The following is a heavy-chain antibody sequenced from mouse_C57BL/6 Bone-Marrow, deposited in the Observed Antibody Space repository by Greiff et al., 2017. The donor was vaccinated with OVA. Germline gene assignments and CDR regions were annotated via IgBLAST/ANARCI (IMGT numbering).Heavy chain of an antibody. CDR3: YEDSAGYNCASTGTRGYFDN. V-gene: IGHV1-87*01. D-gene: IGHD4-1*01. CDR2: GQGLEWIG. J-gene: IGHJ2*01. CDR1: YTFSRRVH. Sequence: QVQLQQSGPELARPWASVKISCQAFYTFSRRVHFAIRDTNYWMQWVKQRPGQGLEWIGAIYPGNGDTSYNQKFKGKATLTPDKSSRTDHTQLSSVTYEDSAGYNCASTGTRGYFDNRGQGTTLTVSP.